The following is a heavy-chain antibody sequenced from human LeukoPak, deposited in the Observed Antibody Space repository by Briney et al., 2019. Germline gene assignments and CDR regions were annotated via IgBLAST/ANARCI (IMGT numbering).Heavy chain of an antibody. CDR2: IYYSGST. D-gene: IGHD6-19*01. Sequence: SETLSLTCTVSGGSISSYYWSWIRQPPGKGLEWIGYIYYSGSTNYNPSLKSRVTISVDTSKNQFSLKLSSVTAADTAVYYCARASILAVAGFDYWGQGTLVTVSS. V-gene: IGHV4-59*01. CDR3: ARASILAVAGFDY. J-gene: IGHJ4*02. CDR1: GGSISSYY.